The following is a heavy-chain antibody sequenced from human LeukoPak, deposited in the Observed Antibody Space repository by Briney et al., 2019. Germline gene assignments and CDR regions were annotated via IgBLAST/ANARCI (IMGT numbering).Heavy chain of an antibody. D-gene: IGHD3-3*01. CDR3: ARGSYDLWSGYKGSHYMDV. Sequence: SETLSLTCAVYGGSFSGYYWSWIRQPPGKGLEWIGEINHSGSTNYNPSLKSRVTISVDTSKNQFFLKLSSVTAADTAVYYCARGSYDLWSGYKGSHYMDVWGKGTTVTVSS. CDR1: GGSFSGYY. J-gene: IGHJ6*03. CDR2: INHSGST. V-gene: IGHV4-34*01.